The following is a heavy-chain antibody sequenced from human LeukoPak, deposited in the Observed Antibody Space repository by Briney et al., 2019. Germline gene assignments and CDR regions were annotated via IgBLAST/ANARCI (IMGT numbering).Heavy chain of an antibody. Sequence: PSETLSLTCCVSGGSISGLYWAWIRQPPGKGLEWIGYIYSSGATNYNPSLKSRVSISVDTSKNQFSLKLSSVTAADTAVYYCARQRSSKNWFDPWGQGTLVTVSS. CDR2: IYSSGAT. D-gene: IGHD6-13*01. V-gene: IGHV4-59*08. J-gene: IGHJ5*02. CDR3: ARQRSSKNWFDP. CDR1: GGSISGLY.